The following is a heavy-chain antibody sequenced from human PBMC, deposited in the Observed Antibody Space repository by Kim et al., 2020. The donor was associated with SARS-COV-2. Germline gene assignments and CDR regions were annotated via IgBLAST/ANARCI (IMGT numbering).Heavy chain of an antibody. CDR2: INPNSGGT. D-gene: IGHD2-15*01. V-gene: IGHV1-2*02. CDR3: ARDSIPANKYCSGGSCYPNWFDP. J-gene: IGHJ5*02. Sequence: ASVKVSCKASGYTFTGYYMHWVRQAPGQGLEWMGWINPNSGGTNYAQKFQGRVTMTRDTSISTAYMELSRLRSDDTAVYYCARDSIPANKYCSGGSCYPNWFDPWGQGTLVTVSS. CDR1: GYTFTGYY.